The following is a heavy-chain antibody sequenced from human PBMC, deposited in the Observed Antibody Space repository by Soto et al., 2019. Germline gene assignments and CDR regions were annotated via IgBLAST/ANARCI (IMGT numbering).Heavy chain of an antibody. Sequence: QVQLVQSGSEVRKPGSSVKVSCKASGGPFSRYTLSWVRQAPGQGLEWMAGIVPILGTANNAQKFQGRITVTTDESTNTAYRGLSSLTSDGTALYYCARRGRRRTTSCVYWGQGTLVTVSS. CDR3: ARRGRRRTTSCVY. V-gene: IGHV1-69*16. CDR2: IVPILGTA. CDR1: GGPFSRYT. D-gene: IGHD1-26*01. J-gene: IGHJ4*02.